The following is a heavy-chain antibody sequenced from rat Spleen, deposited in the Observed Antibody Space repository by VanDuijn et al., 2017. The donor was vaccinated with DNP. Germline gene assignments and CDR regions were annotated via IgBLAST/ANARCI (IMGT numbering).Heavy chain of an antibody. J-gene: IGHJ3*01. Sequence: EVQLVVTGGGLVQPGRSLKLSCAASGFTFSDYYMAWVRQAPTKGLEWVASISYDGGSTYYRDSVKGRFTISRDDAKNTLYLQMNSLRSEDTATYYCAARYSSSWFAYWGQGTLVTVSS. CDR3: AARYSSSWFAY. CDR2: ISYDGGST. D-gene: IGHD1-2*01. V-gene: IGHV5-20*01. CDR1: GFTFSDYY.